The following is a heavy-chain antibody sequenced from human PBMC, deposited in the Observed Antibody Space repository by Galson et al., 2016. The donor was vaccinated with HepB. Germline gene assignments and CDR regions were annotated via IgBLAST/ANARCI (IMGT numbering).Heavy chain of an antibody. CDR1: GYTFSSSG. CDR2: ISAYSGNT. D-gene: IGHD1-1*01. V-gene: IGHV1-18*01. J-gene: IGHJ4*02. CDR3: ARPDSDVWTASFDY. Sequence: SVKVSCKASGYTFSSSGISWVRQAPGQGLEWMGWISAYSGNTNSAQKFHHRLTMTTDTSTSTAYMELRSLRSDDTAVYYCARPDSDVWTASFDYWGQGALVTVSS.